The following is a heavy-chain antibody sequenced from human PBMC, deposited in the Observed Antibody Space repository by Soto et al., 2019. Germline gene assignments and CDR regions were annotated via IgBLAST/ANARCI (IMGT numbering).Heavy chain of an antibody. CDR1: GGSISSYY. Sequence: SETLSLTCTVSGGSISSYYWSWIRQPPGKGLEWIGYIYYSGSTNYNPSLKSRVTISVDTSKNQFSLKLSSVTAADTAVYYCARHRFLAYDFWRGYPLADWGQGTLVTVSS. J-gene: IGHJ4*02. V-gene: IGHV4-59*08. CDR3: ARHRFLAYDFWRGYPLAD. CDR2: IYYSGST. D-gene: IGHD3-3*01.